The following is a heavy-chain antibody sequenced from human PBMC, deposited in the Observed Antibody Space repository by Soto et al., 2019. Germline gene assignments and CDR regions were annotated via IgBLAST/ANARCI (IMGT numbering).Heavy chain of an antibody. V-gene: IGHV1-2*04. CDR1: GYTFTGYY. D-gene: IGHD3-10*01. CDR2: INPNSGGT. J-gene: IGHJ6*02. CDR3: ARDITMVRGVPYYYYYYGMDV. Sequence: GASVKVSCKASGYTFTGYYMHWVRQAPGQGLEWMGWINPNSGGTNYAQKFQGWVTMTRDTSISTAYMELSRLRSDDTAVYYCARDITMVRGVPYYYYYYGMDVWGQGTTVTVSS.